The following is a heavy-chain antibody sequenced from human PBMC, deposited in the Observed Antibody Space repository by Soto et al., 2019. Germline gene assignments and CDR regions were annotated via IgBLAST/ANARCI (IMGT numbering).Heavy chain of an antibody. CDR3: ARDPLSIAANWFDP. D-gene: IGHD6-6*01. Sequence: GGSLRLSCAASGFTFSSYAMHGVRQAPGKGLEWVAVISYDGSNKYYADSVKGRFTISRDNSKNTLYLQMNSLRAEDTAVYYCARDPLSIAANWFDPWGQGTLVTVSS. CDR2: ISYDGSNK. CDR1: GFTFSSYA. J-gene: IGHJ5*02. V-gene: IGHV3-30-3*01.